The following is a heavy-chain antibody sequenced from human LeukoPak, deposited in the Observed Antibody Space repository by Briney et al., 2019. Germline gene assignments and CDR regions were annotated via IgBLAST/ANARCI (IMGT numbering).Heavy chain of an antibody. CDR2: ISYDGSNK. J-gene: IGHJ4*02. V-gene: IGHV3-30-3*01. CDR3: ARDRAPPYSSGWYDYFDY. D-gene: IGHD6-19*01. CDR1: GFTFSSYA. Sequence: SGRSLRLSCAASGFTFSSYAMHWVRQALGKGLEWVAVISYDGSNKYYADSVKGRFTISRDNSKNTLYLQMNSLRAEDTAVYYCARDRAPPYSSGWYDYFDYWGQGTLVTVSS.